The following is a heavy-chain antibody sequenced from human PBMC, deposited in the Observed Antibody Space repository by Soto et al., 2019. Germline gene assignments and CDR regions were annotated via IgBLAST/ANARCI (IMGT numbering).Heavy chain of an antibody. Sequence: QVQLVQSGAEVKKPGASVKVSCKASGYTFTSYDINWVRQATGQGLEWMGWMNPNSGNTGYAQKFQGRGTLTRQXXISTAYMELSSLRSEDTAVYYCARRGYSSSWYYYYYYGMDVWGQGTTVTVSS. J-gene: IGHJ6*02. V-gene: IGHV1-8*01. CDR2: MNPNSGNT. D-gene: IGHD6-13*01. CDR3: ARRGYSSSWYYYYYYGMDV. CDR1: GYTFTSYD.